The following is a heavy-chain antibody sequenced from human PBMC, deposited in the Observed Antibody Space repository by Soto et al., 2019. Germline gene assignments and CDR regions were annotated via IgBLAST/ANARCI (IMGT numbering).Heavy chain of an antibody. J-gene: IGHJ4*02. D-gene: IGHD3-10*01. CDR1: GYSFTSYW. V-gene: IGHV5-51*01. Sequence: SLTISCKGSGYSFTSYWIGWVRQMPGKGLEWMGIIYPGDSDTRYSPSFQGQVTISADKSISTAYLQWSSLKASDTAMYYCARHEGYYGSPAAGLFDYWGQGTLVTVSS. CDR2: IYPGDSDT. CDR3: ARHEGYYGSPAAGLFDY.